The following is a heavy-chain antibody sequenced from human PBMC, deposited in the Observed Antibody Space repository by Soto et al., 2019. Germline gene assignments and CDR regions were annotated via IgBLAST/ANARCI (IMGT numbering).Heavy chain of an antibody. D-gene: IGHD4-17*01. Sequence: SETLSLTCTVSGGSVSSSSYYWGWIRQPPGKGLEWIGSIYYSGSTYYNPSLKSRVTISVDTSKNQFSLKLSSVTAADTAVYYCASHYGDYVGGNYYYYYYMDVWGKGTTVTVSS. CDR2: IYYSGST. V-gene: IGHV4-39*01. CDR3: ASHYGDYVGGNYYYYYYMDV. CDR1: GGSVSSSSYY. J-gene: IGHJ6*03.